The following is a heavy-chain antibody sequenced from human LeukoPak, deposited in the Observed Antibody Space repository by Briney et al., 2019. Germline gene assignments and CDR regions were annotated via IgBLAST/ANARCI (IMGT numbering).Heavy chain of an antibody. CDR3: AKDLEAVAGTIVNDY. D-gene: IGHD6-19*01. J-gene: IGHJ4*02. V-gene: IGHV3-23*01. CDR2: IGASGGTT. Sequence: PGGSLRLSCTVYGFTFSEYAMNWVRQGPGKGLEWVSGIGASGGTTYYADSVQGRFTISRDNSKNTLSLQVNSLRAEDTGVYFCAKDLEAVAGTIVNDYWGQGTLVTVSS. CDR1: GFTFSEYA.